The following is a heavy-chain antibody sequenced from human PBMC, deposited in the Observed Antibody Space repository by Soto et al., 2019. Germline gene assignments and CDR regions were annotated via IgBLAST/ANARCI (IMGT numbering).Heavy chain of an antibody. D-gene: IGHD5-18*01. CDR2: IYPGDSDT. Sequence: XASQRVSWSCSCHSFTTYEGGSVIQMHGKGREWMGIIYPGDSDTRYSPSFQGQVTISADKSIHTAYLQWSSLKASDSAMYYCARHDIQAAHLHFDYWGQGSLGTVSS. J-gene: IGHJ4*02. CDR1: CHSFTTYE. V-gene: IGHV5-51*01. CDR3: ARHDIQAAHLHFDY.